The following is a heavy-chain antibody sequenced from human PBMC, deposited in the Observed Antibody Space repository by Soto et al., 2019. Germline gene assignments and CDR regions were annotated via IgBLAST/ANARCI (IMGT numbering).Heavy chain of an antibody. J-gene: IGHJ3*02. V-gene: IGHV4-59*01. D-gene: IGHD4-17*01. CDR2: IYYSGST. Sequence: QVQLQESGPGLVKPSETLSLTCTVSGGSISSYYWSWIRQPPGKGLEWIGYIYYSGSTNYNPSLMRRVTISVDTSKNQFSLKLSSVTAADTAVYYCARADYGDYEGAFDIWGQGTMVTVSS. CDR1: GGSISSYY. CDR3: ARADYGDYEGAFDI.